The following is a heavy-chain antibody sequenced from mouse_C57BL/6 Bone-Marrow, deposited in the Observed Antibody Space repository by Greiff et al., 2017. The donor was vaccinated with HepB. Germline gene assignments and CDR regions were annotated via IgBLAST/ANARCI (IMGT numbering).Heavy chain of an antibody. J-gene: IGHJ2*01. CDR3: TRVVFYYDYDFSFGY. D-gene: IGHD2-4*01. CDR2: ISSGGDYM. V-gene: IGHV5-9-1*02. Sequence: DVKLVESGEGLVKPGGSLKLSCAASGFTFSSYAMSWVRQTPEKRLEWVAYISSGGDYMYYADTVKGRFTISRDNARNTLYLQMSSLKSEDTAMYYCTRVVFYYDYDFSFGYWGQGTTLTVSS. CDR1: GFTFSSYA.